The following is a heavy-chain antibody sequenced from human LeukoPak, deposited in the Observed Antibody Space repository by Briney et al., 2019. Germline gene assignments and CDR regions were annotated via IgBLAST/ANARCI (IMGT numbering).Heavy chain of an antibody. V-gene: IGHV4-34*01. Sequence: SGTLSLTCAAYGGSLSTYYWSWIRQAPGKGLEWIGEINNSGSTNYNPSLKSRVTISVDTSKNQFSLKLSSVTAADTAVYYCAKNNWNSLMGGYYYYYMDVWGKGTTVTVSS. CDR1: GGSLSTYY. CDR3: AKNNWNSLMGGYYYYYMDV. J-gene: IGHJ6*03. D-gene: IGHD1-7*01. CDR2: INNSGST.